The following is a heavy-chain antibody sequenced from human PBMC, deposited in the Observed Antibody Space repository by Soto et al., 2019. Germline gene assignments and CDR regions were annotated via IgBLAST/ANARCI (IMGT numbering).Heavy chain of an antibody. D-gene: IGHD3-3*01. CDR3: ARQAFLEWLLYENYMDV. CDR1: GGSISSSSYY. Sequence: SETLSLTCTVSGGSISSSSYYWGWIRQPPGKGLEWIGSIYYSGSTYYNPSLKSRVTISVDTSKNQFSLKLGSVTAADTAVYYCARQAFLEWLLYENYMDVWGKGTTVTVSS. CDR2: IYYSGST. V-gene: IGHV4-39*01. J-gene: IGHJ6*03.